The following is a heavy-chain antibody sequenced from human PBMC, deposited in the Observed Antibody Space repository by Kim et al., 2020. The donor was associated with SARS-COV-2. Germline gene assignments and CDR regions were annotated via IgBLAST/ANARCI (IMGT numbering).Heavy chain of an antibody. CDR3: ARTGSGRGNYFDY. CDR1: GFTFSSYE. V-gene: IGHV3-48*03. J-gene: IGHJ4*02. CDR2: ISSRGMTK. Sequence: GGSLRLSCAASGFTFSSYEMNWVRQAPGKGLEWVSYISSRGMTKYYADSVKGRFTISRDNAKNSVYLQMNSLRAEDTAVYYCARTGSGRGNYFDYWGLGILVTVSS. D-gene: IGHD2-15*01.